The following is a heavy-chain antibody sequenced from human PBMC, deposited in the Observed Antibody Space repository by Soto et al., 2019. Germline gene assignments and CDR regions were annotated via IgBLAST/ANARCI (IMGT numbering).Heavy chain of an antibody. J-gene: IGHJ3*02. Sequence: SETLSLTCTVSGGSISSYYWSWIRQPPGKGLEWIGYIYYSGSTNYNPSLKSRVTISVDTSKNQFSLKLSSVTAADTAVYYCAREGGGYATADDAFDIWGQGTMVTVSS. V-gene: IGHV4-59*01. CDR2: IYYSGST. CDR3: AREGGGYATADDAFDI. CDR1: GGSISSYY. D-gene: IGHD5-12*01.